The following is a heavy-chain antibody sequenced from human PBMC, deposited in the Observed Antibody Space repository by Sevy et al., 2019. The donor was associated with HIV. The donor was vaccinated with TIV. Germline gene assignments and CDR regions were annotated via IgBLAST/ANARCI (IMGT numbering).Heavy chain of an antibody. CDR2: ISYDGSNK. CDR3: ARELKRGYSYGWGANYYYYGMYV. V-gene: IGHV3-30*04. J-gene: IGHJ6*02. D-gene: IGHD5-18*01. CDR1: GFTFSSYA. Sequence: GGSLRLSCAASGFTFSSYAMHWVRQAPGKGLEWVAVISYDGSNKYYADSVKGRFTISRDNSKNTLYLQMNSLRAEDTAVYYCARELKRGYSYGWGANYYYYGMYVWGQGTTVTVSS.